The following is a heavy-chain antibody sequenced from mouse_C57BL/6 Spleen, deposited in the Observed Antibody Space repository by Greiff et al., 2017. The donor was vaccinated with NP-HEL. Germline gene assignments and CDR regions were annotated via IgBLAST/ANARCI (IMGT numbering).Heavy chain of an antibody. CDR1: GFTFSRYA. J-gene: IGHJ1*03. Sequence: EVQGVESGGGLVKLGGSLKLSCAASGFTFSRYAMSWVRQTPEKRLEWVATISDGGSYTYYPDNVKGRFTLSLDNAKNNLYLQMSQLTSEDTAMYDCARADYYGSSYWSFDVWGTGTTVTVSS. D-gene: IGHD1-1*01. CDR3: ARADYYGSSYWSFDV. CDR2: ISDGGSYT. V-gene: IGHV5-4*01.